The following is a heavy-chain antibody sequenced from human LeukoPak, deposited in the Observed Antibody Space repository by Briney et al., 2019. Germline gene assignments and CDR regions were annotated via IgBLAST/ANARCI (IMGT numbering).Heavy chain of an antibody. D-gene: IGHD3-22*01. V-gene: IGHV1-2*06. CDR1: GYTFTGYY. CDR3: ARDFYAGWLFAYFQH. J-gene: IGHJ1*01. Sequence: ASVKVSCKASGYTFTGYYMHWVRQAPGQGLEWMGRINPNSGGTNYAQKFQGRVTMTRDTSISTAYMELSRLRSDDTAVYYCARDFYAGWLFAYFQHWGQGTLVTVSS. CDR2: INPNSGGT.